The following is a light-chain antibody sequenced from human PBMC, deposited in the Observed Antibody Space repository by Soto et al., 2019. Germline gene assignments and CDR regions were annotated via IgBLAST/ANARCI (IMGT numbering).Light chain of an antibody. CDR3: QQTYTAAGT. Sequence: DIQMTQSPSPLSASVGDSVTITCRASQTIKTYLNWYRHKPGKAPELLIYAASRLQSGVASRFSGSGSGTYFILTISSLQPDDLATYYCQQTYTAAGTFGQGTKVEI. CDR2: AAS. V-gene: IGKV1-39*01. J-gene: IGKJ1*01. CDR1: QTIKTY.